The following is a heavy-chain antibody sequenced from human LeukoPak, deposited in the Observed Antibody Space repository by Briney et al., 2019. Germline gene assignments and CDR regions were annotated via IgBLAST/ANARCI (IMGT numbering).Heavy chain of an antibody. J-gene: IGHJ4*02. CDR3: AKDGMGIFPKYFDY. D-gene: IGHD2-15*01. Sequence: PGGSLRLSCTVSGFTFSTYNMNWVRQAPGKGLEWVSSITSSSRYIYYADSVRGRFTISRDNAKSSLYLQMNSLRAEDTAVYYCAKDGMGIFPKYFDYWGQGTLVTVSS. CDR2: ITSSSRYI. V-gene: IGHV3-21*04. CDR1: GFTFSTYN.